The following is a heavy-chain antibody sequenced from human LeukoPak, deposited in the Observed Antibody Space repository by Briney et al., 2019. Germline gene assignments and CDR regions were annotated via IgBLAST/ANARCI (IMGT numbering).Heavy chain of an antibody. CDR1: GYTLTELS. V-gene: IGHV1-24*01. Sequence: ASVKVSCKVSGYTLTELSMHWVRQAPGKGLEWMGGFDPEDGETIYAQKFQGRVTMAEDTSTDTAYMELSSLRSEDTAVYYCATDFNGSGSYSLWGQGTLVTVSS. CDR3: ATDFNGSGSYSL. CDR2: FDPEDGET. J-gene: IGHJ4*02. D-gene: IGHD3-10*01.